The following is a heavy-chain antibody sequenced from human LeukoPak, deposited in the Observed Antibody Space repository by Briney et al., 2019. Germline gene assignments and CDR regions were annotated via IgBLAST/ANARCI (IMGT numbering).Heavy chain of an antibody. D-gene: IGHD6-19*01. CDR1: GGSITSYY. V-gene: IGHV4-4*07. Sequence: SQTLSLTCTVSGGSITSYYWSWIRQPAGKGPEWIGRIYASGSTNYNPSLKSRVTMSVDTSKNQFSLRLNSVTAADTAVYYCARGDRAVAGAWGWFDPWGQGTLVTVSS. J-gene: IGHJ5*02. CDR2: IYASGST. CDR3: ARGDRAVAGAWGWFDP.